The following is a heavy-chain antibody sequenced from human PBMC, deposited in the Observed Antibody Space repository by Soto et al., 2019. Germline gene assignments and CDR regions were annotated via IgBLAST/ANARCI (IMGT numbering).Heavy chain of an antibody. CDR3: ASKAPDGGSAYWYFDL. V-gene: IGHV1-69*13. CDR2: IIPIFGTA. CDR1: GGTFSSYD. Sequence: SVKVSCKASGGTFSSYDISWVRQAPGQGLEWMGGIIPIFGTANYAQKFQGRVTITADESTSTAYMELGSLRSEDTAVYYCASKAPDGGSAYWYFDLWGRGTLVTVSS. J-gene: IGHJ2*01. D-gene: IGHD2-15*01.